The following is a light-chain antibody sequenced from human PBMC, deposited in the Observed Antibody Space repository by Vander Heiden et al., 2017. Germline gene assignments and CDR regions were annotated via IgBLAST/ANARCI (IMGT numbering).Light chain of an antibody. CDR3: LQDYNYPYT. Sequence: AIQISQSPSSLSASVGDRVTITCRASQGIRNDLGWYQQKPGKAPKLLIYAASSLQSGVPSRFSGSGSGTDFTLTISSLQPEDFATYYCLQDYNYPYTFGQGTKLEIK. CDR2: AAS. V-gene: IGKV1-6*01. J-gene: IGKJ2*01. CDR1: QGIRND.